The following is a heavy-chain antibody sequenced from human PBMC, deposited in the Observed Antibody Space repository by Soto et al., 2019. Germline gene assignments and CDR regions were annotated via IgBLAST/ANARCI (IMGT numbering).Heavy chain of an antibody. V-gene: IGHV1-69*02. CDR1: GGTFSSYT. CDR2: IIPILGIA. CDR3: GRVPPLGELWWGAFDI. J-gene: IGHJ3*02. D-gene: IGHD3-16*01. Sequence: QVQLVQSGAEVKKPGSSVKVSCKASGGTFSSYTISWVRQAPGQGLEWMGRIIPILGIANYAQKFQGRVTITADKSTSTAYMELSSLRSEDTAVYYCGRVPPLGELWWGAFDIWGQGTMVTVSS.